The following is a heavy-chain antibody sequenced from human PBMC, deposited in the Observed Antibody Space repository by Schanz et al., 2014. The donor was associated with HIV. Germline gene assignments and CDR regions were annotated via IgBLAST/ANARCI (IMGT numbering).Heavy chain of an antibody. CDR1: GFRFRSYW. Sequence: EVQMLESGGGSVQPGGSLRLSCAASGFRFRSYWMSWVRQAPGKRLEWVANIKQDESEKYYADSVKGRFTISRDNAANSLFLQMNSLRAEDTAVYYCVHDDSDNDGFDMWGQGTMVTVSS. V-gene: IGHV3-7*01. J-gene: IGHJ3*02. D-gene: IGHD3-22*01. CDR2: IKQDESEK. CDR3: VHDDSDNDGFDM.